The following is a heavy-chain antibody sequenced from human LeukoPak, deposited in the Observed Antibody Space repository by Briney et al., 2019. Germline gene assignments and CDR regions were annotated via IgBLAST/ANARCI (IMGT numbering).Heavy chain of an antibody. CDR3: ARGFPYYYDSSGYYLDAFDI. V-gene: IGHV1-69*04. J-gene: IGHJ3*02. Sequence: SVKVSCKASGGTFSSYAISWVRQAPGQGLEWMGRIILILGIANYAQKFQGRVTITADKSTSTAYMELSSLRSEDTAVYYCARGFPYYYDSSGYYLDAFDIWGQGTMATVSS. CDR2: IILILGIA. D-gene: IGHD3-22*01. CDR1: GGTFSSYA.